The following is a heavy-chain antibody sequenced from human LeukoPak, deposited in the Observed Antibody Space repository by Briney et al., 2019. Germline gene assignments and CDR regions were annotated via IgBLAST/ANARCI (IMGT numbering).Heavy chain of an antibody. V-gene: IGHV5-51*01. CDR3: ARRRGYSYGSVGDAFDI. CDR1: GYSFTSYW. D-gene: IGHD5-18*01. Sequence: GESLRISCRGSGYSFTSYWIGWVRQMPGKGLEWMGIIYPGDSDTRYSPSFQGQVTISADKSISTAYLQWSSLKASDTAMYYCARRRGYSYGSVGDAFDIWGQGTMVTVSS. CDR2: IYPGDSDT. J-gene: IGHJ3*02.